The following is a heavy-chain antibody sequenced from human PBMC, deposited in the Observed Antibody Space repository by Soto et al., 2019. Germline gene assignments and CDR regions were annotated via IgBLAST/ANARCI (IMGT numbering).Heavy chain of an antibody. D-gene: IGHD4-17*01. J-gene: IGHJ6*02. CDR2: ISRSSTGI. Sequence: EVQLVESGGGLVQPGGSLRLSCAASGFTFSLYSMSWVRQAPGKGLEWVSYISRSSTGIHYADSVKGRFTSSRDDATNSMHLRMNSLSDGDSAVYYWGMTVRRGVDLWGQGTTVSISS. CDR3: GMTVRRGVDL. V-gene: IGHV3-48*02. CDR1: GFTFSLYS.